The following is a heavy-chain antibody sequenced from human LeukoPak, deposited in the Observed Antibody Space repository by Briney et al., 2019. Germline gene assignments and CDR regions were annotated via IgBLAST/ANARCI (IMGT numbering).Heavy chain of an antibody. CDR1: GFTFIAYE. CDR3: AKELPGNYRYGNYYYYGMDV. V-gene: IGHV3-48*03. J-gene: IGHJ6*02. D-gene: IGHD3-16*02. Sequence: PGGSLRLSCAASGFTFIAYEMNWVRQAPGKGLEWISFISTSSSTIHYADSVKGRFTVSRDNAKKSLYLQMNSLRVEDTAIYYCAKELPGNYRYGNYYYYGMDVWGQGTTVTVSS. CDR2: ISTSSSTI.